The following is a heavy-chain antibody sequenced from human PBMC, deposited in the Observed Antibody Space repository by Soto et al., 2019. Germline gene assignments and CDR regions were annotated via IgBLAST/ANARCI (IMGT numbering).Heavy chain of an antibody. CDR2: IYYSGST. Sequence: QVQLQESGPGLVKPSETLSLTCTVSGGSVSSGSYYWSWIRQPPGKGLEWIGYIYYSGSTNYNPSPTIRVTISVDTAKNQFSLKLSSVTAADTAVYYCARTPGYCSSTSCYVGSAFDIWGQGTMVTVSS. V-gene: IGHV4-61*01. D-gene: IGHD2-2*01. CDR1: GGSVSSGSYY. J-gene: IGHJ3*02. CDR3: ARTPGYCSSTSCYVGSAFDI.